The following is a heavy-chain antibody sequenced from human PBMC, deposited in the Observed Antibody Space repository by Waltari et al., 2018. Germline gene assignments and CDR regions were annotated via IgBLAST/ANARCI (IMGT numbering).Heavy chain of an antibody. J-gene: IGHJ4*02. V-gene: IGHV3-7*03. D-gene: IGHD3-16*01. Sequence: EVQLVESGGGLVQPGGSLRLCCAASGFTFRPNWMSWVREAPGKGLEWVGNIKHDGSEEWFVDSVKGRFTISRDNAKNLLWLQMNSLRAEDTAVYYCARDAARGTIDYWGQGTLVTVSS. CDR1: GFTFRPNW. CDR3: ARDAARGTIDY. CDR2: IKHDGSEE.